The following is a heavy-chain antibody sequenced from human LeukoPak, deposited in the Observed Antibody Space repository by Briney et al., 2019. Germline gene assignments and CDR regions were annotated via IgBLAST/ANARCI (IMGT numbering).Heavy chain of an antibody. CDR1: GGTFSSYA. CDR2: IIPIFGTA. CDR3: ARDLRYCSGGSCYSYYFDY. Sequence: SVKVSCKASGGTFSSYAISWVRQAPGQGLEWMGGIIPIFGTANYAQKFQGRVTITADESTSTAYMELSSLRSEDTAVYYCARDLRYCSGGSCYSYYFDYWGQGTLVTVFS. J-gene: IGHJ4*02. D-gene: IGHD2-15*01. V-gene: IGHV1-69*13.